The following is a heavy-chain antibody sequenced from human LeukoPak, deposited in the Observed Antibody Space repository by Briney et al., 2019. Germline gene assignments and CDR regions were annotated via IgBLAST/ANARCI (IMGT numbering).Heavy chain of an antibody. CDR3: ARGSFQWFGELFEEGY. D-gene: IGHD3-10*01. V-gene: IGHV3-48*04. CDR1: GFTFSSYS. Sequence: PGGSLRLSCAASGFTFSSYSMNWVRQAPGKGLEWVSYISSSSSTIYYADSVKGRFTISRDNAKNSLYLQMNSLRAEDTAVYYCARGSFQWFGELFEEGYWGQGTLVTVSS. CDR2: ISSSSSTI. J-gene: IGHJ4*02.